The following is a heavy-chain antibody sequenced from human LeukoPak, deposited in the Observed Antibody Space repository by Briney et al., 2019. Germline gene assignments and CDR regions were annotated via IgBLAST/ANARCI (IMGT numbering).Heavy chain of an antibody. J-gene: IGHJ4*02. V-gene: IGHV3-21*01. D-gene: IGHD3-22*01. CDR1: GFTFSSYS. CDR3: ARDTNPGRYYYDSSGYYYFDY. CDR2: ISSSSSYL. Sequence: PGGSLRLSCAASGFTFSSYSMNWVRQAPGKGLEWVSSISSSSSYLYYADSVKGRFTISRDNAKNSLYLQMNSLRAEDAAVYYCARDTNPGRYYYDSSGYYYFDYWGQGTVVTVSS.